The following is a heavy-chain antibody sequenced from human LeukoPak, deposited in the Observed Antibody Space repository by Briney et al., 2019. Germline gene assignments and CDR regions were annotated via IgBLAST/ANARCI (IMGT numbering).Heavy chain of an antibody. D-gene: IGHD5-12*01. CDR1: GGTFSSYA. V-gene: IGHV1-69*05. CDR2: IIPIFGTA. Sequence: SVKVSCKASGGTFSSYAISWVRQAPGQGLEWMGGIIPIFGTANYAQKFQGRVTTTTDESMSTAYMELSSLRSEDTAVYYCARGQDIVATRFDYWGQGTLVTVSS. J-gene: IGHJ4*02. CDR3: ARGQDIVATRFDY.